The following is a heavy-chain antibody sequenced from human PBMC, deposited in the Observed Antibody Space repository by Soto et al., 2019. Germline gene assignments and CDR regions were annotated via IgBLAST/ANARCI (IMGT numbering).Heavy chain of an antibody. CDR1: GGSISSGGYS. D-gene: IGHD3-22*01. V-gene: IGHV4-30-2*01. CDR3: ARAHDSSGYYWYNWFDP. Sequence: QLQLQESGSGLVKPSQTLSLTCAVSGGSISSGGYSWSWIRQPPGKGLEWIGYIYHSGSTYYNPSRKSRVTISVDRSKNQFSLKLRSVTAADTAVYYCARAHDSSGYYWYNWFDPWGQGTLVTVSS. CDR2: IYHSGST. J-gene: IGHJ5*02.